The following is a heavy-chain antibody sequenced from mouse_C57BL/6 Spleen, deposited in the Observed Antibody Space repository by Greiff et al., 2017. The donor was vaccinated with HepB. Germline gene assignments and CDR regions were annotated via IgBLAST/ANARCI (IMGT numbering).Heavy chain of an antibody. D-gene: IGHD2-5*01. CDR1: GYTFTSYW. CDR3: AREEDYSNYEDAMDY. V-gene: IGHV1-72*01. Sequence: QVQLKQPGAELVKPGASVKLSCKASGYTFTSYWMHWVKQRPGRGLEWIGRIDPNSGGTKYNEKFKSKATLTVDKPSSTAYMQLSSLTSEDSAVYYCAREEDYSNYEDAMDYWGQGTSVTVSS. CDR2: IDPNSGGT. J-gene: IGHJ4*01.